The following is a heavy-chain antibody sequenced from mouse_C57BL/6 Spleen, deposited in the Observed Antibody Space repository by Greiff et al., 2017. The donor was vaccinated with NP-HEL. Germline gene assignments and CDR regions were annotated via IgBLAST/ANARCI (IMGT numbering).Heavy chain of an antibody. V-gene: IGHV1-82*01. CDR2: IYPGDGDT. Sequence: QVQLQQSGPELVKPGASVKISCKASGYAFSSSWMNWVQQRPGKGLEWIGRIYPGDGDTNYNGKFKGKATLTADKSSSTAYMQLSSLTSEDSAVYFCARGPDAMDYWGQGTSVTVSS. CDR3: ARGPDAMDY. CDR1: GYAFSSSW. J-gene: IGHJ4*01.